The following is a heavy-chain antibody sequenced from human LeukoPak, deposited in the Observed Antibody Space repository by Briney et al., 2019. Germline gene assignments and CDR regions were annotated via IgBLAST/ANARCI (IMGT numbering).Heavy chain of an antibody. CDR2: IRYDGRNK. J-gene: IGHJ4*02. CDR1: GFTFSSYE. D-gene: IGHD3-22*01. Sequence: GGSLRLSCAASGFTFSSYEMNWVRQAPGKGLEGVAFIRYDGRNKYYADSVKGRFSISRDNSKNTLYLQMNSLRAEDTAMYFCAKKGYRDDSSGYYADFEYWGQGTPVTVSS. CDR3: AKKGYRDDSSGYYADFEY. V-gene: IGHV3-30*02.